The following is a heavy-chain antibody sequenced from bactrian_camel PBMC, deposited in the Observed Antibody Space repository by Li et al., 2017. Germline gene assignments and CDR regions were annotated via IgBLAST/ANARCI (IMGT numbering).Heavy chain of an antibody. V-gene: IGHV3S53*01. CDR1: GYTLGNIC. CDR3: AAGDTWYCLSDFRARNFAY. D-gene: IGHD2*01. J-gene: IGHJ6*01. CDR2: ITSAGTT. Sequence: HVQLVESGGGSVQAGGSLRLSCVVSGYTLGNICIGWFRLVLGKGPEGVATITSAGTTTYADSVKGRFTISSDNAKNTLYLQMNSLKPEDTGLYFCAAGDTWYCLSDFRARNFAYWGQGTQVTVS.